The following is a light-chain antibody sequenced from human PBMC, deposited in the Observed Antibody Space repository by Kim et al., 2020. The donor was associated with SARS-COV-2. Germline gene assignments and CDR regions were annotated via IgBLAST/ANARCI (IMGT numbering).Light chain of an antibody. CDR3: SSRDTSGDHRV. CDR2: GKN. CDR1: SLRTYY. Sequence: LGQTVRITCQGDSLRTYYASWYQQKPGQAPVLVIYGKNNRPSGIPDRFSGSNSANTASLTITGAQAGDEADYYCSSRDTSGDHRVFGGGTKLTVL. J-gene: IGLJ3*02. V-gene: IGLV3-19*01.